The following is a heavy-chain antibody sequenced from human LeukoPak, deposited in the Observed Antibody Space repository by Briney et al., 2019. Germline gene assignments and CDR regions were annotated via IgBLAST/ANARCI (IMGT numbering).Heavy chain of an antibody. CDR3: ARGGEWELLC. D-gene: IGHD1-26*01. J-gene: IGHJ4*02. CDR1: GGSISSYY. Sequence: PSETLSLTCTVSGGSISSYYWSWIRQPPGKGLEWIGYILYSGTTNSNPSLKSRVTISVDTSKNQFSLRLSSVTAADTAVYYCARGGEWELLCWGQGTLVTVSS. V-gene: IGHV4-59*01. CDR2: ILYSGTT.